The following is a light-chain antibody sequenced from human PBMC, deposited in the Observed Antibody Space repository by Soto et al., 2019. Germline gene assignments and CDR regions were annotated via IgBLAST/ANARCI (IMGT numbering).Light chain of an antibody. CDR2: RTS. J-gene: IGKJ1*01. V-gene: IGKV3-15*01. CDR1: QSISSN. Sequence: EIVMTQSPATLSVSPGDRATLSCRASQSISSNLAWYQQKPGQAPRLLMFRTSSRATGFPARFSGSGSGTEFNLTISSLQSEDFGVYFCQQYNTRPQTFXQGTKVDIK. CDR3: QQYNTRPQT.